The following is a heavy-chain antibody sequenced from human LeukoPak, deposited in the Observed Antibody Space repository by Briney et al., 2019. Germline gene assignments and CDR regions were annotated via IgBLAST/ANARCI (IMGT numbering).Heavy chain of an antibody. V-gene: IGHV4-59*08. CDR1: GGSISSYY. CDR2: IYYSGST. J-gene: IGHJ6*02. D-gene: IGHD3-9*01. CDR3: AGLDGVTIFSYYGMDV. Sequence: SETLSLTCTVSGGSISSYYWSWIRQPPGKGLEWIGYIYYSGSTNYNPSLKSRVTISVATSKNQFSLKLSSVTAADTAVYYCAGLDGVTIFSYYGMDVWGQGTTVTVSS.